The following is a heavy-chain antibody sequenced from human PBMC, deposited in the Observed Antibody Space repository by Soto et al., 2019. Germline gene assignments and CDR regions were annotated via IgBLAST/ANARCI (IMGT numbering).Heavy chain of an antibody. D-gene: IGHD6-13*01. CDR1: GGSVSSGSYY. CDR2: IYYSGST. V-gene: IGHV4-61*01. Sequence: QVQLQESGPGLVKPSETLSLTCTVSGGSVSSGSYYWSWIRQPPGKGLEWIGYIYYSGSTNYNPSLQCRVTISVDTSKNQFSRKLSSVTAADTAVYYCARGAPPYSSSWYGKDYWGQGTLVTVSS. CDR3: ARGAPPYSSSWYGKDY. J-gene: IGHJ4*02.